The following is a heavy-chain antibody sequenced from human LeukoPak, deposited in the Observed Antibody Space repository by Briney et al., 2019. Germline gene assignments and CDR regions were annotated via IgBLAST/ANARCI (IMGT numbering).Heavy chain of an antibody. J-gene: IGHJ4*02. CDR3: ARHRAYSSSSPLDY. V-gene: IGHV1-18*01. Sequence: GASVKVSCKASGYTFTSYGISWVRQAPGQGLEWMGWISSYNGNTNYAQKLQGRVTMSTDTSTGTAYMELRSLRSDDTAVYYCARHRAYSSSSPLDYWGQGTLVTVSS. CDR2: ISSYNGNT. D-gene: IGHD6-6*01. CDR1: GYTFTSYG.